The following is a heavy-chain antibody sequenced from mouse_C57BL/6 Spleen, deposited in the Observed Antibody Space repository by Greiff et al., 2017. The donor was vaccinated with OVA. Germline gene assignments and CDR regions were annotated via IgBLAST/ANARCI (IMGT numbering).Heavy chain of an antibody. Sequence: EVKLVESGGDLVKPGGSLKLSCAASGFTFSSYGMSWVRQTPDKRLEWVATISSGGSYTYYPDSVKGRFTISRDNAKNTLYLQMSSLKSEDTAMYYCARRPDGYYEDYWGQGTTLTVSS. D-gene: IGHD2-3*01. CDR3: ARRPDGYYEDY. CDR1: GFTFSSYG. CDR2: ISSGGSYT. J-gene: IGHJ2*01. V-gene: IGHV5-6*01.